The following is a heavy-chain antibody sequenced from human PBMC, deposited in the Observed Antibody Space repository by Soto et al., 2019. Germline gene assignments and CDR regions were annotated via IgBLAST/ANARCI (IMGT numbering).Heavy chain of an antibody. CDR2: ISSSSSYT. J-gene: IGHJ4*02. V-gene: IGHV3-11*06. CDR1: GFTFSDYY. Sequence: GGSLRLSCAASGFTFSDYYMSWIRQAPGKGLEWVSYISSSSSYTNYADSVKGRFTISRDNAKNSLYLQMNSLRAEDTGVYYCVRDDFGLGLAYWGLGTLVTVSS. CDR3: VRDDFGLGLAY. D-gene: IGHD1-26*01.